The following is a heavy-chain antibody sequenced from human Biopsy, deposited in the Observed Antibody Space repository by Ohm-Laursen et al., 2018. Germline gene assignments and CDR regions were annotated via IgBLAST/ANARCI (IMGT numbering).Heavy chain of an antibody. CDR2: ISGYNGNT. J-gene: IGHJ4*02. Sequence: GASVKVSCKASGYTFSGYYMHWVRQAPGQGLEWMGRISGYNGNTNYAQKFQGRVTMTIDSSASTAYLELRGLRSDDTAFYYCVRGTGSQYFDYWGQGTLVTVSS. CDR3: VRGTGSQYFDY. D-gene: IGHD1-26*01. V-gene: IGHV1-18*04. CDR1: GYTFSGYY.